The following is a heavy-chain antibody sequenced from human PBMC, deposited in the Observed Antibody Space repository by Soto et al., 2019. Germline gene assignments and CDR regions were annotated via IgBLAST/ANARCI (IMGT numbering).Heavy chain of an antibody. CDR3: AKDSPVGVPLMRDLHD. V-gene: IGHV3-23*01. J-gene: IGHJ1*01. CDR2: ISGSGGST. D-gene: IGHD2-8*01. Sequence: GESLRLSCAASGFTFSSYGMSWVRQAPGKGLEWVSVISGSGGSTYYADSVKGRFTLSRDNSKNTVYLQMNSLRAEDTAVYYCAKDSPVGVPLMRDLHDWGQGTLVTVSS. CDR1: GFTFSSYG.